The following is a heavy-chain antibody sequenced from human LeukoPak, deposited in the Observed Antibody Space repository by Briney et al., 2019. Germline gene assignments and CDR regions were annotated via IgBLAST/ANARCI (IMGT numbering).Heavy chain of an antibody. CDR1: GGSISSSSYY. Sequence: PSETLSLTCTVSGGSISSSSYYWGWIRQPPGKGLEWIGSIYYSGSTYYNPSLKSRVTISVDTSKNQFSLKLSSVTAADTAVYYCARGIPLSRMDVWGQGTTVTVSS. V-gene: IGHV4-39*07. CDR3: ARGIPLSRMDV. J-gene: IGHJ6*02. CDR2: IYYSGST.